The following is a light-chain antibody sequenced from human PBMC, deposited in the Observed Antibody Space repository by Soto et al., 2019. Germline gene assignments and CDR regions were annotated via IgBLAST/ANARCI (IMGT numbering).Light chain of an antibody. CDR3: QQYGDSAGYT. V-gene: IGKV3-20*01. Sequence: ETVLTQSPGTLSLSPGEGATLSCRATQSVNSYRLAWYQKKSGQAPRLLIYATSTRAPGIPDRFSGSGSGPDFTLTTSRMETDGVAVYYCQQYGDSAGYTFGQGTNLEIK. CDR1: QSVNSYR. J-gene: IGKJ2*01. CDR2: ATS.